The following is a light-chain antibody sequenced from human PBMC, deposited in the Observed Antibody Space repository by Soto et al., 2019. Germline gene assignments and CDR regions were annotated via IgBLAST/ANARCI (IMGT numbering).Light chain of an antibody. Sequence: DIQMTQSPPSLSASVGDRVTITCQASHDIGNSLNWYQDKPGQAPKLVIYDAYNLETGVPSTFSGSGYGTHFTFTISSLRPEDIATYYCQKSDHLPLFGPGTQVDIK. CDR3: QKSDHLPL. J-gene: IGKJ3*01. CDR1: HDIGNS. V-gene: IGKV1-33*01. CDR2: DAY.